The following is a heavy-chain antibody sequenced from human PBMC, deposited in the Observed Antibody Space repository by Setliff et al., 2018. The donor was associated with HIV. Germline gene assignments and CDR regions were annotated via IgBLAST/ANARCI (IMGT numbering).Heavy chain of an antibody. CDR3: ASGRGIYGSGALEAYDI. CDR2: ISGYGNR. D-gene: IGHD3-10*01. CDR1: GYTCNNYG. V-gene: IGHV1-18*01. Sequence: GASVKVSCKASGYTCNNYGVMWVRQAPGQGLEWMGWISGYGNRKYAQKFEGRLTVTTDTSTSTAYMELRTLRSDDTAVYFCASGRGIYGSGALEAYDIWGQGTMVTVSS. J-gene: IGHJ3*02.